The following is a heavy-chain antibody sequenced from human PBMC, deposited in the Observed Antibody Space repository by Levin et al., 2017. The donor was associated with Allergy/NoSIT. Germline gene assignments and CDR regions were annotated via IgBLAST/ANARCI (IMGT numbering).Heavy chain of an antibody. J-gene: IGHJ4*02. CDR1: GFPFSSYA. CDR2: IWYDGSNK. V-gene: IGHV3-33*01. Sequence: LSLTCAASGFPFSSYAMHWVRQAPGKGLEWVAVIWYDGSNKYYADSVKGRFTISRDNSKNTLYLQMSSLRAEDTAVYYCARDRPWGVDWNYHFDYWGQGTLVTVSS. D-gene: IGHD1-7*01. CDR3: ARDRPWGVDWNYHFDY.